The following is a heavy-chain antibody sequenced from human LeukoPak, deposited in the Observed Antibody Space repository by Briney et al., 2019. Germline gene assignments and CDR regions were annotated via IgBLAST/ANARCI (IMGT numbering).Heavy chain of an antibody. J-gene: IGHJ5*02. CDR2: IKSKNVGGTT. Sequence: GGSLRLSCAASGFTFNNAWMNWVRQALEKGLEWVGRIKSKNVGGTTDYAAPVKGRFTISRDDSKNTVYLQMNSLKIEDTAVYYCTSHAAFDPWGQGTLVTVSS. CDR3: TSHAAFDP. CDR1: GFTFNNAW. V-gene: IGHV3-15*01.